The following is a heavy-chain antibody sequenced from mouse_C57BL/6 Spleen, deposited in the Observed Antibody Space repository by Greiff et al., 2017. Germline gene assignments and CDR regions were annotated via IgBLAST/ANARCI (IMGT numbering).Heavy chain of an antibody. CDR1: GFTFSDYG. V-gene: IGHV5-17*01. Sequence: EVMLQESGGGLVKPGGSLKLSCAASGFTFSDYGMHWVRQAPEKGLEWVAYISSGSSSIYYADTVKGRFTISRDNAKNTLFLQMTSLRSEDTAWTYCARRGATWSPGAYWGQGTLVTVSA. D-gene: IGHD1-1*02. CDR3: ARRGATWSPGAY. J-gene: IGHJ3*01. CDR2: ISSGSSSI.